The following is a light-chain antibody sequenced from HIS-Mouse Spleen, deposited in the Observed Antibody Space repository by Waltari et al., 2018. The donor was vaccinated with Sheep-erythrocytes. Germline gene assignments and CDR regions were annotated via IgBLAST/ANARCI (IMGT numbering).Light chain of an antibody. V-gene: IGLV2-11*01. CDR1: SSDVGGYNY. CDR2: DVS. CDR3: CSYAGSYTLV. J-gene: IGLJ2*01. Sequence: QSALTQPRSVSGSPGQSVTIPCTGTSSDVGGYNYVTRYQQDPVNAPKLMFYDVSTRPSGVPDRFSGSKSGNTASLTISGLQAEDEADYYCCSYAGSYTLVFGGGTKLTVL.